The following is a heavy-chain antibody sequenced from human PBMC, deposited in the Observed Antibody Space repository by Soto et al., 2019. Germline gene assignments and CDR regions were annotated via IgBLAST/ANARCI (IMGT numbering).Heavy chain of an antibody. J-gene: IGHJ6*02. Sequence: QVQVHQWGAGLLNPSETLSLTCAVYGGSFSDYSWNCIRQPPGQGLEWIGEINHSGSTNYNPSLRSRVTISVETSKSQFSLKLTSVTAADTAVYYCARGRVGNYFYYGLDVWGHGTTVTVSS. CDR1: GGSFSDYS. CDR3: ARGRVGNYFYYGLDV. CDR2: INHSGST. V-gene: IGHV4-34*01.